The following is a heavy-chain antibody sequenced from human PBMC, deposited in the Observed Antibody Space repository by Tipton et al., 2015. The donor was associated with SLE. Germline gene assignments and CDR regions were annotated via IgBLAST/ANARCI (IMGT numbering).Heavy chain of an antibody. D-gene: IGHD6-13*01. Sequence: SLRLSCAASGFTFSTYGMHWVRQAPGKGLEWVAFVWFDGTNTFCADSVKGRFTITRENTKNTVYRQMERLKPEDSAVYYCAKETQQPDYLGYWGKGPLVSVSS. V-gene: IGHV3-30*02. CDR2: VWFDGTNT. J-gene: IGHJ4*02. CDR1: GFTFSTYG. CDR3: AKETQQPDYLGY.